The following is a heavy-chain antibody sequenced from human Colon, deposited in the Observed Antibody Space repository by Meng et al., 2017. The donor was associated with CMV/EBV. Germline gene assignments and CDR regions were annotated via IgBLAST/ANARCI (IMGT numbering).Heavy chain of an antibody. CDR2: ISSGATTI. CDR1: GFTFSSYR. V-gene: IGHV3-48*04. CDR3: ARGSSSSFDY. Sequence: GGSLRLSCAASGFTFSSYRMNWVRQAPGKGLEWISSISSGATTIYYADSVKGRFTISRDNAKNSLYLKMNSLRAGDTAVYYCARGSSSSFDYWGQGALVTAPQ. D-gene: IGHD6-6*01. J-gene: IGHJ4*02.